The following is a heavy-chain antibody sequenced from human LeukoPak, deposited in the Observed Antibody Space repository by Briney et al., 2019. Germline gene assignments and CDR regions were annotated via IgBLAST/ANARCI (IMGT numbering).Heavy chain of an antibody. D-gene: IGHD1-26*01. CDR2: ISAYNGNT. J-gene: IGHJ6*03. CDR1: GYTFTSYG. CDR3: ARVLWGVGATNYYYYMDV. V-gene: IGHV1-18*01. Sequence: ASVKVSCKASGYTFTSYGISWVRQAPGQGLEWMGWISAYNGNTNYAQKLQGRVTMTTDTSTSTAYMELRSLRSDDTAVYYCARVLWGVGATNYYYYMDVWGKGTTVTISS.